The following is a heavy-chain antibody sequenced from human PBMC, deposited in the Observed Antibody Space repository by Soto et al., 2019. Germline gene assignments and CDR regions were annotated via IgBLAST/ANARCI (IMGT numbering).Heavy chain of an antibody. CDR3: AFLLVWNQAWYFVY. D-gene: IGHD3-16*01. V-gene: IGHV4-31*03. CDR1: GGSISSGGYY. J-gene: IGHJ4*02. Sequence: SETLSLTCTVSGGSISSGGYYWSWIRQHPGKGLEWIGYIYYSGSTYYNPSLKSRVTISVDTSKNQFSLKLSSVTAADTAVYYCAFLLVWNQAWYFVYWCPAILVTRSS. CDR2: IYYSGST.